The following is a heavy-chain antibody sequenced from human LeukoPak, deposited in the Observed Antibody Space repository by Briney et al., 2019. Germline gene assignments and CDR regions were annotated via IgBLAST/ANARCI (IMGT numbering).Heavy chain of an antibody. Sequence: GGSLRLSCAASGFSFNSYWMSWVRQAPGKGLEWVAFIRYDGSNKYYADSVKGRFTISRDNSKNTLYLQMNSLRAEDTAVYYCAKDRSGSYSQGLDYWGQGTLVTVSA. J-gene: IGHJ4*02. CDR1: GFSFNSYW. CDR3: AKDRSGSYSQGLDY. CDR2: IRYDGSNK. V-gene: IGHV3-30*02. D-gene: IGHD1-26*01.